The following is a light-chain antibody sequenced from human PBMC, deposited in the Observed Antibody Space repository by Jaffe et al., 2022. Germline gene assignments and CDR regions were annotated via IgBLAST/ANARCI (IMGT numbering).Light chain of an antibody. J-gene: IGLJ2*01. CDR2: RND. CDR1: SSNIGRHF. CDR3: AAWDDSHVL. Sequence: QSVLTQPPSVSGTPGQTVTISCSGGSSNIGRHFVYWYQQFPGTAPKLLICRNDQRPSGVPDRFSGSKSGTSASLAISGLRSEDEADYYCAAWDDSHVLFGGGTKLTVL. V-gene: IGLV1-47*01.